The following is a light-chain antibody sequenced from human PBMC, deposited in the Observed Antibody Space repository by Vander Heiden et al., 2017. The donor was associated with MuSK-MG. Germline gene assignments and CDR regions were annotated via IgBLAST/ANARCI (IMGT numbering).Light chain of an antibody. J-gene: IGLJ3*02. Sequence: HAVLTQPASPSASPGASASLTCPLRSGINVGTYRIYWYQQKPGSPPQYLLRYKSDSDKQQGSGVPSRFSGSKDASAKAGILLISGLQAEDEADYYCMNWNSSACVFGGGTKLTVL. CDR2: YKSDSDK. CDR1: SGINVGTYR. V-gene: IGLV5-45*01. CDR3: MNWNSSACV.